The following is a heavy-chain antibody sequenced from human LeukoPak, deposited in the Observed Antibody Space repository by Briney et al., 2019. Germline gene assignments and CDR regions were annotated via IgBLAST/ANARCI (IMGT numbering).Heavy chain of an antibody. J-gene: IGHJ4*02. CDR2: IGSDGDR. CDR1: GFDFRSYA. CDR3: AKSAGVATIYFDS. V-gene: IGHV3-23*01. D-gene: IGHD5-12*01. Sequence: GGSLRLSCTASGFDFRSYAMAWVRQAPGKGLEGVAAIGSDGDRVHEDSVKGRFTISRDNSKSTLYLQMDNLRAEDTAVYFCAKSAGVATIYFDSWGQGALATVSS.